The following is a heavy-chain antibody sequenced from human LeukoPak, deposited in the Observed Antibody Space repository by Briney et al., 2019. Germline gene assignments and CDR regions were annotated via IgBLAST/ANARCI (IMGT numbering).Heavy chain of an antibody. CDR3: ARVSGIAVAGTDY. Sequence: GGSLRLSCAASGFTFSSYAMSWVRQAPGKGLVWVSRINSDGSSTSYADSVKGRFTISRDNAKNTLYLQMNSLRAEDTAVYYCARVSGIAVAGTDYWGQGTLVTVSS. CDR2: INSDGSST. V-gene: IGHV3-74*01. CDR1: GFTFSSYA. D-gene: IGHD6-19*01. J-gene: IGHJ4*02.